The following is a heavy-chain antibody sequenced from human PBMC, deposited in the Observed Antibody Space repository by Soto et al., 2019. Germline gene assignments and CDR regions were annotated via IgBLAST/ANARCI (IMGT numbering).Heavy chain of an antibody. V-gene: IGHV3-23*01. D-gene: IGHD2-2*01. Sequence: HPGGSLRLSCAASGFTFSSYAMSWVRQAPGKGLEWVSAISGSGGSTYYADSVKGRFTISRDNSKNTLYLQMNSLRAEDTAVYYCASDDIVLVPAADRQTTDWFDPWGQGTLVTVSS. J-gene: IGHJ5*02. CDR1: GFTFSSYA. CDR2: ISGSGGST. CDR3: ASDDIVLVPAADRQTTDWFDP.